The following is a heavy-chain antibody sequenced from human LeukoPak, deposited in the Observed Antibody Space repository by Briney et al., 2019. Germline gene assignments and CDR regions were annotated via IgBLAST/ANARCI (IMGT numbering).Heavy chain of an antibody. CDR1: GFNFIDYS. Sequence: AGGSLRLSCAASGFNFIDYSMNWVRQAPGKGLEWVAVISYDGSNKYYADSVKGRFTISRDNSKNTLYLQMNSLRAEDTAVYYCARGYCSSTSCYRMDVWGQGTTVTVSS. J-gene: IGHJ6*02. D-gene: IGHD2-2*02. CDR3: ARGYCSSTSCYRMDV. CDR2: ISYDGSNK. V-gene: IGHV3-30*03.